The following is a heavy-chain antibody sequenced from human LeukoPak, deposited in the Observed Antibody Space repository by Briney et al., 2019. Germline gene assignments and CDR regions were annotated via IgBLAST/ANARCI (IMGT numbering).Heavy chain of an antibody. V-gene: IGHV3-33*01. D-gene: IGHD2-21*01. Sequence: GGSLRLSCAASGFTFSSYGMHWVRQAPGKGLEWVAVIWYEGSNKYYADSVKGRFTISRDNSKNTLYLQMNSLRAEDTAVYYCARATQGVVVAYIDYWGQGTLVTVSS. CDR1: GFTFSSYG. CDR2: IWYEGSNK. J-gene: IGHJ4*02. CDR3: ARATQGVVVAYIDY.